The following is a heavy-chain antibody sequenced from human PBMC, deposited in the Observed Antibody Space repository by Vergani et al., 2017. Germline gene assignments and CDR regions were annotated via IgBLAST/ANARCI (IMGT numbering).Heavy chain of an antibody. J-gene: IGHJ4*02. V-gene: IGHV4-34*01. Sequence: QVQLQQWGAGLLKPSETLSLTCAVYGVSFSGYYWSWIRQPPGKGLEWIGEINHSGSTNYNPSLKSRVTISVDTSKNQFSLKLSSVTAADTAVYYCARALWFGELNLGYWGQGTLVTVSS. D-gene: IGHD3-10*01. CDR1: GVSFSGYY. CDR3: ARALWFGELNLGY. CDR2: INHSGST.